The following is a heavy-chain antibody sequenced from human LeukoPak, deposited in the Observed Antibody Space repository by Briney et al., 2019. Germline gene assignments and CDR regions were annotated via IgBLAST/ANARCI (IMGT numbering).Heavy chain of an antibody. D-gene: IGHD1-26*01. CDR1: GFTFSSYW. V-gene: IGHV3-7*01. CDR3: ARVQWELRGVGSYFEY. CDR2: IKQDGSEK. J-gene: IGHJ4*02. Sequence: GGSLRLSCVVSGFTFSSYWMSWARQAPGKGLEWVANIKQDGSEKYNVDSVKGRFTMSRDNAKNSLYLQMNSLRAEDTAVYYCARVQWELRGVGSYFEYWGQGALVTVSS.